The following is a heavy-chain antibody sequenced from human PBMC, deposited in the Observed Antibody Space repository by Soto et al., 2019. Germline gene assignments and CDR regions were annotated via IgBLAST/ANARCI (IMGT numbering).Heavy chain of an antibody. Sequence: QVQLQESGPGLVKPSETLSLTCTVSGGSIRSYYWSWIRQPPGKELEWIGHISDSGSTNYDTSLKSRVTMSVDTSKNQISLKLSYVTAADTAVYYCARDYYYDSRGHPGAYYYGMDVWGQGTTVTVSS. J-gene: IGHJ6*02. D-gene: IGHD3-22*01. CDR1: GGSIRSYY. CDR2: ISDSGST. CDR3: ARDYYYDSRGHPGAYYYGMDV. V-gene: IGHV4-59*01.